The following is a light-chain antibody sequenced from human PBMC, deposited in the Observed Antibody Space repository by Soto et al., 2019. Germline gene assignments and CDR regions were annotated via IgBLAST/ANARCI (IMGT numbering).Light chain of an antibody. CDR1: QTISSY. CDR2: DAS. V-gene: IGKV3-11*01. J-gene: IGKJ4*01. Sequence: EIVLTQSPATLSLSPGERATLSCRASQTISSYLAWYQQQPGQAPRLLIYDASNRAAGIPARFSGFGSGTDFTLTISSLEPEDVAIYYCQQRTNWPLTFGGGTNVEIK. CDR3: QQRTNWPLT.